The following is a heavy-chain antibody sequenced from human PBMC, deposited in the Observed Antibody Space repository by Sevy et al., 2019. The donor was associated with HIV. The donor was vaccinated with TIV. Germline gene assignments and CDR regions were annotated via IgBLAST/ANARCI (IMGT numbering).Heavy chain of an antibody. J-gene: IGHJ6*02. Sequence: GGSLRLSCAASGFTFSSYGMHWVRQAPGKELEWVAVISYDGSNKYYSDTVKGPFTISRDNSKNTRYLQMNSLGAEDTAVYYCAKDGDSSSSGGRYYYCGMDVWGQGTTVTVSS. CDR2: ISYDGSNK. CDR1: GFTFSSYG. V-gene: IGHV3-30*18. CDR3: AKDGDSSSSGGRYYYCGMDV. D-gene: IGHD6-6*01.